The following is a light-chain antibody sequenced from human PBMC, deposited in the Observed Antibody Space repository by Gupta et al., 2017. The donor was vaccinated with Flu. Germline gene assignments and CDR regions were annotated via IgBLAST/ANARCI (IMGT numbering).Light chain of an antibody. J-gene: IGKJ1*01. Sequence: SLGERATINCKASQSLWYSSNNQTYLAWYQQKPGQPPKVLIDWASTRGFGVPDRFNGRGSGTDFTLAISRLQAEDVAVYYCQQYDRTPETFGQGTKVEI. CDR3: QQYDRTPET. CDR2: WAS. V-gene: IGKV4-1*01. CDR1: QSLWYSSNNQTY.